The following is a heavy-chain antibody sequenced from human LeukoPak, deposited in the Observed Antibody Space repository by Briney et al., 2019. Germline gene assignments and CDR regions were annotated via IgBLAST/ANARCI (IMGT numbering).Heavy chain of an antibody. CDR2: INHSGST. CDR1: GGSFSGYY. J-gene: IGHJ4*02. CDR3: ARGGRIRITGD. D-gene: IGHD1-20*01. Sequence: SETLSLTCAVYGGSFSGYYWSWIRQPPGKGLEWIGEINHSGSTNYNPSLKSRVTISVDTSKNQFSLKLSSVTAADTAVYYCARGGRIRITGDWCQGTLVTVSS. V-gene: IGHV4-34*01.